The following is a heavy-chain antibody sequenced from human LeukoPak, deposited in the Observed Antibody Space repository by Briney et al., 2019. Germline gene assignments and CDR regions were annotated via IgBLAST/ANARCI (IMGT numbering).Heavy chain of an antibody. Sequence: GGSLRLSCAASGFTFSSYGMHWVRQAPGKGLEWVAVIWYDGSNKYYADSVKGRFTISRDNSKNTLYLQMNSLRAEDTAVYYCARNRAWDSGWFDPWGQGTLVTVSS. D-gene: IGHD1-14*01. CDR2: IWYDGSNK. CDR1: GFTFSSYG. J-gene: IGHJ5*02. CDR3: ARNRAWDSGWFDP. V-gene: IGHV3-33*01.